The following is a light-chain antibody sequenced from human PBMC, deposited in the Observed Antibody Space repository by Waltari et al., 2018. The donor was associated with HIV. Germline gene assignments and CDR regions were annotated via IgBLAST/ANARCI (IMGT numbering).Light chain of an antibody. CDR1: SSDIGYYNY. V-gene: IGLV2-14*01. CDR3: SSLTNSATLSVL. J-gene: IGLJ3*02. Sequence: QFALTQPASVSGSPGQSITISCTGTSSDIGYYNYVSWSQQHPGKAPKLMIYAVSNRPSGVSNRFSGSKSGNTASLTISGLQAEDEADYFCSSLTNSATLSVLFGGGTKLTVL. CDR2: AVS.